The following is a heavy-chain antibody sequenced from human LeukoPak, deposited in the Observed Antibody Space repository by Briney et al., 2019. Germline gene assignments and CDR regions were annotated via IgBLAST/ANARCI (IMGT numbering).Heavy chain of an antibody. CDR1: GFTFSNAW. D-gene: IGHD1-26*01. V-gene: IGHV3-23*01. CDR3: AKDVGKWESLHFFDY. Sequence: PGGSLRLSCAASGFTFSNAWMSWVRQAPGKGLEWISGISGSGASTYYADSVKGRFTISRDDSRNTLYLQMNSLRGDDTAVYYCAKDVGKWESLHFFDYWGQGTLVTVSS. J-gene: IGHJ4*02. CDR2: ISGSGAST.